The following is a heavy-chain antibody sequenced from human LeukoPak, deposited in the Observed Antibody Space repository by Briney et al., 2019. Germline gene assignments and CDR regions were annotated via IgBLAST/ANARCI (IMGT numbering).Heavy chain of an antibody. D-gene: IGHD1-14*01. J-gene: IGHJ6*02. CDR3: ARGRNFLRDV. Sequence: RASETLSHTCTLSGGSVTSADYYWSWIRQPPGKGLEWIGYIHNSGNTYYKSSLKSRIAISTDTSKNMISLRLSSVTAADTAVYYCARGRNFLRDVWGQGTTVTVSS. V-gene: IGHV4-30-4*01. CDR1: GGSVTSADYY. CDR2: IHNSGNT.